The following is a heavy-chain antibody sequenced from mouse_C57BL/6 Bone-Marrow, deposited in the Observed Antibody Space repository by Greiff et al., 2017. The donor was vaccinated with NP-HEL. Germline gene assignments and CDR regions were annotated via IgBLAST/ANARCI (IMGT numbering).Heavy chain of an antibody. Sequence: QVQLQQSGAELVRPGASVKLSCKASGYTFTDYYINWVKQRPGQGLEWIARIYPGSGNTYYNEKSKGKATLTAEKSSSTAYMQLSSLTSEDSAVYFCARSGSSSWFAYWGQGTLVTVSA. CDR2: IYPGSGNT. D-gene: IGHD1-1*01. J-gene: IGHJ3*01. CDR1: GYTFTDYY. V-gene: IGHV1-76*01. CDR3: ARSGSSSWFAY.